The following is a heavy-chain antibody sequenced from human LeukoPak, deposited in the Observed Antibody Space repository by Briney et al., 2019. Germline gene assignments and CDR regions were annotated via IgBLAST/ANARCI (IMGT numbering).Heavy chain of an antibody. CDR2: FDPEDGET. Sequence: GASVTVSCKVSGYTLTELSMHWVRPAPGKGLEWMGGFDPEDGETIYAQKFQGRVTMTEDTSTDTAYMELSSLRSEDTAVYYCATDRTARLRSVNFDYWGQGTLVTVSS. CDR3: ATDRTARLRSVNFDY. D-gene: IGHD6-6*01. J-gene: IGHJ4*02. CDR1: GYTLTELS. V-gene: IGHV1-24*01.